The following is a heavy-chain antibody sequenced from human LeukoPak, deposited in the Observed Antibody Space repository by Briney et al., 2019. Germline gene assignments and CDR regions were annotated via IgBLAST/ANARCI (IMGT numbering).Heavy chain of an antibody. V-gene: IGHV4-38-2*02. CDR1: GYSIISAYY. CDR3: ARVSGRFTWYFDL. CDR2: IYHSGST. Sequence: SETLSLTCTVSGYSIISAYYWGWIRQPPGKGLEWIGSIYHSGSTYYNPSLKSRVTISVDTSKNQFSLKLSSVTAADTAVYYCARVSGRFTWYFDLWGRGTLVTVSS. J-gene: IGHJ2*01.